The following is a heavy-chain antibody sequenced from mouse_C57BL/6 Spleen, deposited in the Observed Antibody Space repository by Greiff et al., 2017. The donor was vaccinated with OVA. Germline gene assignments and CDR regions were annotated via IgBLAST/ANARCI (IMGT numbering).Heavy chain of an antibody. J-gene: IGHJ2*01. V-gene: IGHV1-72*01. CDR1: GYTFTSYW. CDR3: ARIYYDYDYDGYDCDY. D-gene: IGHD2-4*01. CDR2: IDPNSGGT. Sequence: QVQLQQPGAELVKPGASVKLSCKASGYTFTSYWMHWVKQRPGRGLEWIGRIDPNSGGTKYNEKFKSKATLTVDKPSSKAYMQISSLTSEDSAVYNCARIYYDYDYDGYDCDYGGQGTTLTVSS.